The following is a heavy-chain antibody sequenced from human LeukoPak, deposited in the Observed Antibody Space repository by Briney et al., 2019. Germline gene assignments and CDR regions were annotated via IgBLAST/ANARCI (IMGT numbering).Heavy chain of an antibody. CDR1: GGSISSGGYY. V-gene: IGHV4-31*02. Sequence: PSQTLSLTCTVSGGSISSGGYYWSWIRQHPGKGLEWIGYIYYSGSTYYNPSLKSRVTISVDTSKNQFSLKLSSVTAADTAVYYCARGGVQLWSPFGYWGQGTLVTVSS. CDR2: IYYSGST. D-gene: IGHD5-18*01. J-gene: IGHJ4*02. CDR3: ARGGVQLWSPFGY.